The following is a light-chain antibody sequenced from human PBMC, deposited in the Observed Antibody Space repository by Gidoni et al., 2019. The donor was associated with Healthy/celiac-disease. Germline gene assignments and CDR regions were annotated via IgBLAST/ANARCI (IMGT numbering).Light chain of an antibody. Sequence: DIVMTQSPLSLTVPPGEPASISCRSSQSLLHSNGYNYLDWYLQKPGQSPQLLIYLGSNRASGVPDRFSGSGSGTDFTLKISRVEAEDVGVYYCMQALQTPTFGQGTKLEIK. J-gene: IGKJ2*01. CDR3: MQALQTPT. V-gene: IGKV2-28*01. CDR2: LGS. CDR1: QSLLHSNGYNY.